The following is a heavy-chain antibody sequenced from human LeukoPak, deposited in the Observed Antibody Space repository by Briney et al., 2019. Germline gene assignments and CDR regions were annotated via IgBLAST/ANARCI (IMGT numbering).Heavy chain of an antibody. V-gene: IGHV4-39*07. CDR3: ARESWRRGNYFDY. CDR2: IYYSGST. D-gene: IGHD3-10*01. Sequence: SSETLSLTCTVSGGSISSSSYYWGWIRQPSGKGLEWIGSIYYSGSTYYNPSLKSRVTTSVDTSKNQFSLKLSSVTAADTAVYYCARESWRRGNYFDYWGQGTLVTVSS. CDR1: GGSISSSSYY. J-gene: IGHJ4*02.